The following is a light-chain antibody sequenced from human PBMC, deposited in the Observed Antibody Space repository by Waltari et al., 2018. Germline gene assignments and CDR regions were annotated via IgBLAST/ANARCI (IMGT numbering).Light chain of an antibody. CDR2: GNS. V-gene: IGLV1-40*01. J-gene: IGLJ2*01. CDR3: QSYDSSLSAPVV. Sequence: QSVLTQPPSVSGAPGQRVTISCTWSSPNIGAGYDVHWYQPLPGTAPKLLIYGNSNRPSGVPDRFSGSKSGTSASLAITGLQADDEADYYCQSYDSSLSAPVVFGGGTKLTVL. CDR1: SPNIGAGYD.